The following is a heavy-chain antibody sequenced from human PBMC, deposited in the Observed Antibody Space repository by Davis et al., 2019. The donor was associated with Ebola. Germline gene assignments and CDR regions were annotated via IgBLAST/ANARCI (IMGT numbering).Heavy chain of an antibody. V-gene: IGHV4-39*01. J-gene: IGHJ4*02. Sequence: SETLSLTCTVSGGSISSSSYYWGWIRQPPGKGLEWIGSIYYSGSTYSNPSLKSRVTISVDTSKNQFSLKLSSVTAADTAVYYCAVSSGRYYFDYWGQGTLVTVSS. D-gene: IGHD6-19*01. CDR2: IYYSGST. CDR1: GGSISSSSYY. CDR3: AVSSGRYYFDY.